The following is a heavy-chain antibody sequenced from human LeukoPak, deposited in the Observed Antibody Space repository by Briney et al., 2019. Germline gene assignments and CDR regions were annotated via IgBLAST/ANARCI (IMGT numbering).Heavy chain of an antibody. D-gene: IGHD6-13*01. CDR3: ARVGLFSSRDGMDV. CDR2: IYSGGST. Sequence: GGSLRLSCAASGFTVSSNCMSWVRQAPGKGLEWVSVIYSGGSTYYADSVKGRFTISRDNSKNTLYLQMNSLRAEDTAVYYCARVGLFSSRDGMDVWGQGTTVTVSS. J-gene: IGHJ6*02. V-gene: IGHV3-53*01. CDR1: GFTVSSNC.